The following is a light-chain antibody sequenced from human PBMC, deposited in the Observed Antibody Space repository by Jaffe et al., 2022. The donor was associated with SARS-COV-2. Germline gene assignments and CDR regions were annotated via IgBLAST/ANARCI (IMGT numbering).Light chain of an antibody. Sequence: SSELTQDPAVSVALGQTVRLTCQGDSLRDYYPSWFQQKPGQAPILVIYDENTRPTGIPDRFSGSSSGNTGSLTITGAQTEDEADYYCVSRDKGANIWVFGGGTRLTVL. J-gene: IGLJ3*02. CDR1: SLRDYY. CDR2: DEN. V-gene: IGLV3-19*01. CDR3: VSRDKGANIWV.